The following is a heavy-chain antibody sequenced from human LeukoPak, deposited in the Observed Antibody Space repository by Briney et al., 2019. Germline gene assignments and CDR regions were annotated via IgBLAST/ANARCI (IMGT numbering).Heavy chain of an antibody. CDR2: INHSGST. CDR1: GGSFSGDY. V-gene: IGHV4-34*01. J-gene: IGHJ4*02. D-gene: IGHD6-13*01. Sequence: PSETLSLTCAVYGGSFSGDYWSWIRQPPGKGLEWIGEINHSGSTNYNPSLKSRVTISVDTSKNQFSLKLSSVTAADTAVYYCARGREHSSSWTRFDYWGQGTLVTVSS. CDR3: ARGREHSSSWTRFDY.